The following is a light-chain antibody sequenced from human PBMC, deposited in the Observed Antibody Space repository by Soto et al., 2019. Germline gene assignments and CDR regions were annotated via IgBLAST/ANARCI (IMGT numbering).Light chain of an antibody. CDR1: QTVSTSY. J-gene: IGKJ1*01. Sequence: ESVLTQSPGTLSLSPGERATLSCRASQTVSTSYIAWYQQKPGQAPRLLIYAASSRATGIPDRFSGSGSGTDFTLTISRLDPEDFAVYYCQQYGSSPSFGQRTKVDIK. CDR2: AAS. V-gene: IGKV3-20*01. CDR3: QQYGSSPS.